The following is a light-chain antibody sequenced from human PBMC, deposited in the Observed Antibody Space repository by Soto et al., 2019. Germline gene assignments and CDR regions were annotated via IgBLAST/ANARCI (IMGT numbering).Light chain of an antibody. CDR1: QSVSSN. V-gene: IGKV3-15*01. Sequence: DIVLTQSPDTLSLSPGERATLSCRASQSVSSNLAWYQQKPGQAPRLLIYGASTRATGIPARFSGSGSGTEFTLTISSLQSEDFAVYYCQQYNNWPLTFGGRTKVDI. J-gene: IGKJ4*01. CDR2: GAS. CDR3: QQYNNWPLT.